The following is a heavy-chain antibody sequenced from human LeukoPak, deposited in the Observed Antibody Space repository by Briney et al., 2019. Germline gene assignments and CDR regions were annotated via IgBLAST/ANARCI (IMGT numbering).Heavy chain of an antibody. D-gene: IGHD2-2*01. V-gene: IGHV1-2*02. Sequence: ASVKVSCKASGYTFTDYYMHWVRQAPGQGFEWMGWINPNDGDTNYAQKFQDRVTMTRDTSISTAHMEVSRLRSDDTAVYYCAGANFLYCSSSTCLFDYWGQGTLVTVSS. CDR2: INPNDGDT. CDR3: AGANFLYCSSSTCLFDY. J-gene: IGHJ4*02. CDR1: GYTFTDYY.